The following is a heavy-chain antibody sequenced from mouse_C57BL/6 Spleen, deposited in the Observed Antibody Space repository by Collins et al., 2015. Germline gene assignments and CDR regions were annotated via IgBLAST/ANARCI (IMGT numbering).Heavy chain of an antibody. J-gene: IGHJ4*01. D-gene: IGHD2-1*01. V-gene: IGHV1-53*01. CDR2: INPSNGGT. CDR3: ARGGYYGNYGALDY. CDR1: GYTFSSYW. Sequence: QVQLQQPGTEPVKPGASVKLSCKASGYTFSSYWMHWVKQRPGQGLEWIGNINPSNGGTNYNAKFKTKATLTVDKSSTTGYMQLSSLTSEDSAVYYCARGGYYGNYGALDYWGQGTSVTVSS.